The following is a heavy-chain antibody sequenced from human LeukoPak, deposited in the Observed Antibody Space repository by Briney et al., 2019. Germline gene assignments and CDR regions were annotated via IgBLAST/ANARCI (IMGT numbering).Heavy chain of an antibody. V-gene: IGHV4-34*01. CDR1: GGSFSGYY. CDR3: ASSTSYPLDY. D-gene: IGHD2-2*01. J-gene: IGHJ4*02. Sequence: SETLSLTCAVYGGSFSGYYWSWIRQPPGKGLEWIGEINHSGSTNYNPSLKSRVTISVDTSKNQLSLKLSSVTAADTAVYYCASSTSYPLDYWGQGTLVTVSS. CDR2: INHSGST.